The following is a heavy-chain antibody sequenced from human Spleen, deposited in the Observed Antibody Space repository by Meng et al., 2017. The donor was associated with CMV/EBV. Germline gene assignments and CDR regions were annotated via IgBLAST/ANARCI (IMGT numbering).Heavy chain of an antibody. CDR3: ASFDHIPRRNYFDY. CDR1: GVSISGFY. CDR2: IHHSGSA. V-gene: IGHV4-30-4*01. D-gene: IGHD2-21*01. Sequence: QVQVQEPGPGLGNPSETLSLTCSVSGVSISGFYWSWIRQPPGKGLEWIGYIHHSGSAYSHPSLKRRVSISVDTSKTQFSLNLNSMTAADTAVYYCASFDHIPRRNYFDYWGQGTLVTVSS. J-gene: IGHJ4*02.